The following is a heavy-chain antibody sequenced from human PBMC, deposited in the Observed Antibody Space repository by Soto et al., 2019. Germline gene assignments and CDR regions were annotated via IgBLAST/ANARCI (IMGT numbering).Heavy chain of an antibody. CDR3: AKMGSGDFWSGKYNWFDP. CDR2: ISGSGGST. V-gene: IGHV3-23*01. Sequence: QPWGSLRRSCAASGFTFITYAIIFFRHSPFKWLEWVSVISGSGGSTYYADSVKGRFTISRDNSKNTLYLQMNSLRAEDTAVYYCAKMGSGDFWSGKYNWFDPWGRGTLVTVSS. J-gene: IGHJ5*02. CDR1: GFTFITYA. D-gene: IGHD3-3*01.